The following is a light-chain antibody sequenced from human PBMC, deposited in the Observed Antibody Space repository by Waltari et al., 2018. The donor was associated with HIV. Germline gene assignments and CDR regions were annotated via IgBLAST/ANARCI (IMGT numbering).Light chain of an antibody. CDR2: EAT. Sequence: QSALTQPASVSGSPGQSISISCTETSTDIANSNLVSWYQHRTGQAPKLLIFEATKLPSGVSSRCSGSKSGNTASLTISDLQHDDEADYYCCSYASSATLVIFGGGTRVTVL. J-gene: IGLJ2*01. CDR3: CSYASSATLVI. V-gene: IGLV2-23*02. CDR1: STDIANSNL.